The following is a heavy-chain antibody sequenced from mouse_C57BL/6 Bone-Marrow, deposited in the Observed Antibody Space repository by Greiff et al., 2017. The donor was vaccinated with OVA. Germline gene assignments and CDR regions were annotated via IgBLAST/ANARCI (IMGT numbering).Heavy chain of an antibody. Sequence: QVQLQQPGAEPVKPGASVKLSCKASGYTFTSYWMQWVKQRPGQGLEWIGEIDPSDSYTNYNQKFKGKATLTVDTSSSTAYMQLSSLTSEDSAVYYCAISSSYYYAMDYWGQGTSVTVSS. D-gene: IGHD1-1*01. CDR1: GYTFTSYW. CDR2: IDPSDSYT. CDR3: AISSSYYYAMDY. V-gene: IGHV1-50*01. J-gene: IGHJ4*01.